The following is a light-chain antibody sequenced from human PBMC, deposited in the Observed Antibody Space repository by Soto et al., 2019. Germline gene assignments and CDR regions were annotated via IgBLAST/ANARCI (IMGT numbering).Light chain of an antibody. CDR2: RAS. CDR1: QSVSSNY. J-gene: IGKJ5*01. Sequence: ETSLTQSPGTLSLSPGERATLSCRASQSVSSNYLAWYQQKPGQAPRLLIYRASSRATGIPDRFRGSGSGTDFTLTISRLEPEDVAVYYCQQYGNSPPETFGQGTRLEIK. V-gene: IGKV3-20*01. CDR3: QQYGNSPPET.